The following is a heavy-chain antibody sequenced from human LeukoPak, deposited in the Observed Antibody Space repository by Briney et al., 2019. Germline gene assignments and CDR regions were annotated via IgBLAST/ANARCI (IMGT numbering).Heavy chain of an antibody. D-gene: IGHD2-2*01. V-gene: IGHV4-31*03. CDR1: GGSISSGGYY. Sequence: PSETLSLTCSVSGGSISSGGYYWNWIRQHPGKGVEWIGYIYYSGSTYYNPSLKSRVTISLDTSKNQFSLKLSSVTAADTAVYYCARAQVVIPAAQINWFDPWGQGTLVTVSS. J-gene: IGHJ5*02. CDR3: ARAQVVIPAAQINWFDP. CDR2: IYYSGST.